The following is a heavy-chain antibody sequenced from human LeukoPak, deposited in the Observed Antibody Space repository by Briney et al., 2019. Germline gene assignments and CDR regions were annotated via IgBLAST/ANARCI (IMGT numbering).Heavy chain of an antibody. CDR1: GASINAFH. J-gene: IGHJ4*02. CDR2: IYSSGSS. CDR3: ARKDGDY. Sequence: SETLSLTCTVSGASINAFHWTWFRQPAGKGLEWIGLIYSSGSSLLNPSLKSRVAMSVDLTKNQLSLKLTSVTAADPAMYYCARKDGDYWGRGTLVAVSS. V-gene: IGHV4-4*07.